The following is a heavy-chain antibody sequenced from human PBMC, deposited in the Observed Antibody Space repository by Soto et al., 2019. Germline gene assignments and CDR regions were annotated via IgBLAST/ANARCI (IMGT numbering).Heavy chain of an antibody. CDR2: IGVSSSVK. Sequence: VQLVESGGGLVQPGGSLRLSCAASGLTFSNFEMNWVRQAPGKGLEWVSYIGVSSSVKYYADSVKGRFTIFRDNAKNSLYLQMNSLRAEDTAVYYCVRRYCSSASCTFDYWGQGTLVTVSS. CDR3: VRRYCSSASCTFDY. CDR1: GLTFSNFE. D-gene: IGHD2-2*01. J-gene: IGHJ4*02. V-gene: IGHV3-48*03.